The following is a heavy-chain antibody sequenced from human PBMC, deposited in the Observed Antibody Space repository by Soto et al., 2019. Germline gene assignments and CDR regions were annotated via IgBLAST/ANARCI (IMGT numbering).Heavy chain of an antibody. CDR2: ISGSGGST. CDR1: GFTFSSYA. J-gene: IGHJ4*02. CDR3: ANDDLTEYQLLPSFDY. Sequence: EVQLLESGGGLVQPGGSLRLSCAASGFTFSSYAMSWVRQAPGKGLEWVSAISGSGGSTYYADSVKGRFTISRDNSKNTLYLQMNSLTAEDTAVYYCANDDLTEYQLLPSFDYWGQGTLVTVSS. D-gene: IGHD2-2*01. V-gene: IGHV3-23*01.